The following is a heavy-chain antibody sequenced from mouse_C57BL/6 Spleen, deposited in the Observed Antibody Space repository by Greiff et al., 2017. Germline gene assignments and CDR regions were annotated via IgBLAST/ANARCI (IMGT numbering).Heavy chain of an antibody. CDR2: IRNKANGYTT. V-gene: IGHV7-3*01. CDR3: ARYDYGSSYRYFDV. J-gene: IGHJ1*03. D-gene: IGHD1-1*01. Sequence: EVKLMESGGGLVQPGGSLSLSCAASGFIFTDYYMSCVRQPPGKALVWLGFIRNKANGYTTEYSASVKGQFTISRDNSKSILYLQMNALRAEDSATYYCARYDYGSSYRYFDVWGTGTTVTVSS. CDR1: GFIFTDYY.